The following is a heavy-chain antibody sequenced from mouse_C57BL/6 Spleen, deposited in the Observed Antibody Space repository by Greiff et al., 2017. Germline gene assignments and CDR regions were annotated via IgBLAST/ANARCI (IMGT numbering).Heavy chain of an antibody. CDR3: ARRRHCGVYLDY. J-gene: IGHJ2*01. D-gene: IGHD3-1*01. Sequence: EVQLVESGGGLVQPGGSLKLSCAASGFTFSDYYMYWVRQTPEKRLEWVAYISNGGGSTYYPHTVKGRSTFSRDNSTNTLYLQMSSLKSEDTDMYYCARRRHCGVYLDYWGQGTTLTVSS. V-gene: IGHV5-12*01. CDR2: ISNGGGST. CDR1: GFTFSDYY.